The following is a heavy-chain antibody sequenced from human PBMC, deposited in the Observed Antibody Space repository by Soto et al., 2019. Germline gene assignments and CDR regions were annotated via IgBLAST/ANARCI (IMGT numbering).Heavy chain of an antibody. J-gene: IGHJ4*02. Sequence: GGSLRLSCAASGFTFSNYWTTWVGQAPGKGLEWVANIKEDGSEKHYVDSVKGRFTISRDNAKNSLYLQMNSLRVEDTAVYFCSRDVVVGAKALNYWGQGALVTVSS. D-gene: IGHD2-15*01. CDR3: SRDVVVGAKALNY. CDR1: GFTFSNYW. V-gene: IGHV3-7*01. CDR2: IKEDGSEK.